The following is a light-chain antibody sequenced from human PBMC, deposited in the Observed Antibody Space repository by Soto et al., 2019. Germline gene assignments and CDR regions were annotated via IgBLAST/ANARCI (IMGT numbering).Light chain of an antibody. V-gene: IGLV2-23*01. J-gene: IGLJ1*01. CDR2: EGS. Sequence: QSVLTQPASVSGSPGQSITISCTGTSSDVGSYNLVSWYQQHPGKAPKLMIYEGSKRPSGVSNRFSGSESGNTASLTISGLQAEVEADYYCCSYAGSSTFYVFGTGTKVTVL. CDR3: CSYAGSSTFYV. CDR1: SSDVGSYNL.